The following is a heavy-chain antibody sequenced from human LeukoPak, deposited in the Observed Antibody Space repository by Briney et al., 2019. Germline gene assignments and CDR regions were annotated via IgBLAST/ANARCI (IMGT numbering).Heavy chain of an antibody. CDR1: GFTFDDYD. D-gene: IGHD3-22*01. CDR3: ARDLPQIEY. V-gene: IGHV3-20*04. CDR2: INWNGGDT. Sequence: GGSLRLSCAASGFTFDDYDMSWVRQAPGKGLEWVSGINWNGGDTAYADSVKGRFTISRDNAKNSLYLQMNSLRAEDTALYYCARDLPQIEYWGQGTLVTPSS. J-gene: IGHJ4*02.